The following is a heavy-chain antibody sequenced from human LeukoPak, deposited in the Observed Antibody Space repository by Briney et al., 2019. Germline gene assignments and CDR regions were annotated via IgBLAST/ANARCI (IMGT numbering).Heavy chain of an antibody. CDR1: GFTFSSYW. CDR3: TRDGLHYYDSSGYRYFDY. CDR2: IKQDGSEK. D-gene: IGHD3-22*01. Sequence: GGSLRLSCAASGFTFSSYWMSWVRQAPGKGLEWVANIKQDGSEKKYVDSVKGRFTISRDNAKNSLYLQMNSLRAEDTAVYFCTRDGLHYYDSSGYRYFDYWGQGTLVTVPS. J-gene: IGHJ4*02. V-gene: IGHV3-7*01.